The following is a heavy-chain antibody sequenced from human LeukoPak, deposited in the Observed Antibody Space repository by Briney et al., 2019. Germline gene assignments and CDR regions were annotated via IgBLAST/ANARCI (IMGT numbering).Heavy chain of an antibody. Sequence: PGGSLRLSCAASGFTFSDYYMSWVRQAPGKGLEWVSYISSSGSTIYYADSVKGRFTISRDNAKNSLYLQMNSLRAEDTAVYYCARAPLKVWLVQPPDYWGQGTLVTVSS. D-gene: IGHD6-19*01. J-gene: IGHJ4*02. CDR1: GFTFSDYY. CDR2: ISSSGSTI. V-gene: IGHV3-11*01. CDR3: ARAPLKVWLVQPPDY.